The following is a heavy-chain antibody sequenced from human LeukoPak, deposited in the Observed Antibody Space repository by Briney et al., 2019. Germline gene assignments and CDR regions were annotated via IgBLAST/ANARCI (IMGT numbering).Heavy chain of an antibody. D-gene: IGHD3-3*01. V-gene: IGHV4-34*01. CDR1: GGSFSGYY. CDR3: ARGNDFWSGYRVPFQH. Sequence: PSETLSLTCAVYGGSFSGYYWSWIRQPPGKGLEWIGEINHSGSTNYNPSLKSRVTISVDTSKNQFSLKLSSVTAADTAVYYCARGNDFWSGYRVPFQHWGQGTLVTVSS. CDR2: INHSGST. J-gene: IGHJ1*01.